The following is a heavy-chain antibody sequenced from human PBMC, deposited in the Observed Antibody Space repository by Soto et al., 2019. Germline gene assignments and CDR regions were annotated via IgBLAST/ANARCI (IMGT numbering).Heavy chain of an antibody. J-gene: IGHJ4*02. CDR3: ARLTASGINNRHFDN. CDR2: VATWGAT. D-gene: IGHD2-21*02. CDR1: SDSVSEYF. V-gene: IGHV4-4*07. Sequence: QVRLQESGPGLVKASETLSINCRLSSDSVSEYFWGWVRQSPRHGLQWIGRVATWGATEYNPSFGGRVTISMDSSKTSFSLTLTSVTAADTATYYCARLTASGINNRHFDNWGQGVLVTVSS.